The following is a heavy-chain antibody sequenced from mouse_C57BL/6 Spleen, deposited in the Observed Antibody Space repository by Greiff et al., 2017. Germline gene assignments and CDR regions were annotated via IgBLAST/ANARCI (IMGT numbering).Heavy chain of an antibody. CDR3: ARLGAKRYFYY. CDR1: GFTFSSYA. J-gene: IGHJ2*01. V-gene: IGHV5-4*01. Sequence: DVQLVESGGGLVKPGGSLKLSCAASGFTFSSYAMSWVRQTPEKRLEWVATISDGGSYTYYPDNVKGRITISRDNAKNNLYLQMSHLKSEDTAMYYCARLGAKRYFYYWGQGTTLTVSS. D-gene: IGHD1-1*02. CDR2: ISDGGSYT.